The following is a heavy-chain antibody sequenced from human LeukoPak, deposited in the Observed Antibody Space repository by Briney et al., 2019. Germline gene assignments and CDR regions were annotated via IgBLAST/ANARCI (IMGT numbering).Heavy chain of an antibody. CDR1: GFTSSSYA. J-gene: IGHJ6*02. V-gene: IGHV3-23*01. CDR3: AKSLYCGGGSCYPSALGMDV. D-gene: IGHD2-15*01. Sequence: GGSLRLSCAASGFTSSSYAMSWVRQAPGRGLEWVSSISGSGNRTYYADSVKGRFTISRDNSKNTLFLQMNSLRAEDTAVYYCAKSLYCGGGSCYPSALGMDVWGQGTTVTVSS. CDR2: ISGSGNRT.